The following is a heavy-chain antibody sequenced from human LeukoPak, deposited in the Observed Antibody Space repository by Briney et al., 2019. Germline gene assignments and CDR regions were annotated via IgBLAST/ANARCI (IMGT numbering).Heavy chain of an antibody. D-gene: IGHD3-22*01. CDR1: GFTFSSYS. CDR2: ISSSSSYI. CDR3: AREEPYYYDSSGYYAY. V-gene: IGHV3-21*01. Sequence: PGGSLRLSCAASGFTFSSYSMNWVRQAPGKGLEWVSSISSSSSYIYYADSVKGRFTISRDNAKNSLYLQMNSLRAEDTAVYYCAREEPYYYDSSGYYAYWGQGTLVTVSS. J-gene: IGHJ4*02.